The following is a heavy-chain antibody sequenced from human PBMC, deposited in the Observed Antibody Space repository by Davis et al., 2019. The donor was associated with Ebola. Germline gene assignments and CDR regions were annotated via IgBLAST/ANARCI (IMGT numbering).Heavy chain of an antibody. J-gene: IGHJ6*02. D-gene: IGHD4-17*01. CDR2: ISACNGNT. CDR3: ARDYGDYEDYYYGMDV. V-gene: IGHV1-18*01. CDR1: GYTFTSYG. Sequence: ASVKVSCKASGYTFTSYGISWVRQAPGQGLEWMGWISACNGNTNYAQKLQGRVTMTTDTSTSTAYMELRSLRSDDTAVYYCARDYGDYEDYYYGMDVWGQGTTVTVSS.